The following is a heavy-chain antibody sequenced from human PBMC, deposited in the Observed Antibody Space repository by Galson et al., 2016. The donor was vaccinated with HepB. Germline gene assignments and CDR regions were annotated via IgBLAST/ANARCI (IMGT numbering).Heavy chain of an antibody. J-gene: IGHJ3*02. V-gene: IGHV3-30-3*01. CDR2: ISHDDISK. CDR3: ARAAHSSGYCDVFDI. D-gene: IGHD3-22*01. Sequence: SLRLSCAASGITLRNFIIHWVRQPPGKGLEWVAAISHDDISKYYIDSVKGRFTISRDNSGNTVDLQMNSLRAEDTAVYYCARAAHSSGYCDVFDIWGQGTKVTVSS. CDR1: GITLRNFI.